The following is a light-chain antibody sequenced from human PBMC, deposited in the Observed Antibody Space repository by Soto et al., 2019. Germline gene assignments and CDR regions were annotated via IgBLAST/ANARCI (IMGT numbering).Light chain of an antibody. V-gene: IGKV1-39*01. Sequence: DIQMTQSPSSLSASVGDRVTITCRASQSVSSYLNWYQQKPGKAPRLLISTAFSLQSGVPSRFSGSGSGTDFTLTISSLQPEDFSTYYCQQSYSLPQTFGQWTKLEIK. J-gene: IGKJ1*01. CDR1: QSVSSY. CDR2: TAF. CDR3: QQSYSLPQT.